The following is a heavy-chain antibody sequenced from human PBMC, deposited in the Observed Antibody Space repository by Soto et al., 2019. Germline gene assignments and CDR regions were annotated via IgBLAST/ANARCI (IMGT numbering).Heavy chain of an antibody. CDR1: GGSISSGDYY. D-gene: IGHD2-15*01. J-gene: IGHJ6*02. CDR2: IYYSGST. V-gene: IGHV4-30-4*01. CDR3: AREPFPVVTGWGMDV. Sequence: QVQLQESGPGLVKPSQTLSLTCTVSGGSISSGDYYWSWIRQPPGQGLEWIGYIYYSGSTYYNPSLKSRVTISVDTSKNQFSLKLSSVTAADTAVYYCAREPFPVVTGWGMDVWGQGTTVTVSS.